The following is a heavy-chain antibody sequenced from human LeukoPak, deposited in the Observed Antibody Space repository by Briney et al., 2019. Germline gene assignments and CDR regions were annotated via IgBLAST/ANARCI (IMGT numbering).Heavy chain of an antibody. CDR2: MHHSGAI. V-gene: IGHV4-39*01. CDR3: ARRVNSFDS. CDR1: GGSISSNNHH. J-gene: IGHJ4*02. Sequence: PSETLSLTCSVSGGSISSNNHHWDWIRQPPGNGLEWIGSMHHSGAIYYNPSLQSRLTLSVDMSKNQFSLNLNSLTAADTAVYYCARRVNSFDSCGPGTLVTVSS.